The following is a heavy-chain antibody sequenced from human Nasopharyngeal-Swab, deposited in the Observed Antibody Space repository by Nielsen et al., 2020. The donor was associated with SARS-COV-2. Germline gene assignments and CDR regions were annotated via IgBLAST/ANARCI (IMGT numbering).Heavy chain of an antibody. CDR2: IDPIDSHT. Sequence: WIRPRPGKGLEWMGRIDPIDSHTNYRPSFEGHVTMSVDKYRSTAYLQWSSLKASDTAIYDCARQGTFMDVWGTGTTVTVSS. CDR3: ARQGTFMDV. J-gene: IGHJ6*03. D-gene: IGHD2/OR15-2a*01. V-gene: IGHV5-10-1*01.